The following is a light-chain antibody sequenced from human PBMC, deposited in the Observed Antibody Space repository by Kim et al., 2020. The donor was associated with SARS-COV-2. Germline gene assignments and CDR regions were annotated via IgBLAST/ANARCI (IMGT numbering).Light chain of an antibody. CDR2: GVS. CDR3: SSYTTISAVV. Sequence: GQVITISCTVTSKDGGGYTYVSWYQQPPGKAPILMIYGVSNRPSGVSKRFCGSKAGNAASLTIAVLQAEEEADYYCSSYTTISAVVFGGGTQLTVL. J-gene: IGLJ2*01. V-gene: IGLV2-14*03. CDR1: SKDGGGYTY.